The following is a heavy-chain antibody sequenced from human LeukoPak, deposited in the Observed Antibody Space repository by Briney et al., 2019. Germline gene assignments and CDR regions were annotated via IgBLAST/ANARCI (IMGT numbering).Heavy chain of an antibody. V-gene: IGHV4-4*02. Sequence: PSETLSLTCAVSXASVSSSNWWIWVRQPPKKGLEWIGEIHHSGSTNYNPSLKSRVTMSEDTSKNQISLRLSSVTAADTAVYYCARGLYGSDSYWGQGNLVTVSS. D-gene: IGHD6-19*01. CDR1: XASVSSSNW. CDR3: ARGLYGSDSY. CDR2: IHHSGST. J-gene: IGHJ4*02.